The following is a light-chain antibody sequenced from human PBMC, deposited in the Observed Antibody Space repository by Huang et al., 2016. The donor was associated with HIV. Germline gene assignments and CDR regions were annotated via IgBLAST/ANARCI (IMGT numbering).Light chain of an antibody. V-gene: IGKV1-33*01. CDR1: QDISNF. CDR2: DAS. Sequence: DIQMTQSPSSLSASVGDRVTITCQASQDISNFLNWDQQKPGKSPKLLIYDASKLVRGVPSRFSGSGSGTDFTFTIGSLQPEDVATYYCQQYDNLPRSITFGQGTRLEIK. J-gene: IGKJ5*01. CDR3: QQYDNLPRSIT.